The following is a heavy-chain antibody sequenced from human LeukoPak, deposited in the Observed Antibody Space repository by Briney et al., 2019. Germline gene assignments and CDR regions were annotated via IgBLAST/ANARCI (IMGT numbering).Heavy chain of an antibody. CDR3: ASDPVWVGAFDI. CDR2: IYTSGST. J-gene: IGHJ3*02. D-gene: IGHD1-26*01. CDR1: GRSISTYY. Sequence: SETLSLTCSVSGRSISTYYWSWIRQPAGKGLEWIGRIYTSGSTNYNPSLKSRVTMSVDTSKSQFSLNLSSVTAADTAVYYCASDPVWVGAFDIWGQGTMVTVSS. V-gene: IGHV4-4*07.